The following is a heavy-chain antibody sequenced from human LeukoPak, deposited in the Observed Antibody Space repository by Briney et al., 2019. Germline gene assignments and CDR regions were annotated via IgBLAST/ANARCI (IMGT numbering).Heavy chain of an antibody. Sequence: SETLSLTCTVSGYSISSGYYWGWIRQPPGKGLEWIGSIYHSGSTYYNPSLKSRVTISVDTSKNQFSVKLSSVTAADTAVYYCARDDSSGYYVDYWGQGTLVTVSS. V-gene: IGHV4-38-2*02. D-gene: IGHD3-22*01. CDR1: GYSISSGYY. J-gene: IGHJ4*02. CDR3: ARDDSSGYYVDY. CDR2: IYHSGST.